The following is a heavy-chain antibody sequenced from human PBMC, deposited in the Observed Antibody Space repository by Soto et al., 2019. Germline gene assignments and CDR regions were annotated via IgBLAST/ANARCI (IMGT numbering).Heavy chain of an antibody. CDR1: GGSISSGGYY. V-gene: IGHV4-31*03. CDR2: IYYSGSP. CDR3: ARSAILVVPAAMYFDY. Sequence: QVQLQESGPGLVKPSQTLSLTCTVTVSGGSISSGGYYWSWIRQHPGKGLEWIGYIYYSGSPSYNPSLKSRVTISVDTSKNQSALKLSSVTAADTAVYYCARSAILVVPAAMYFDYWGQGTLVTVSS. D-gene: IGHD2-2*01. J-gene: IGHJ4*02.